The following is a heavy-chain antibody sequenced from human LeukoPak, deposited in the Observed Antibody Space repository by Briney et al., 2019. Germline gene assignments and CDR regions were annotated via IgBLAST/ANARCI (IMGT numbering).Heavy chain of an antibody. V-gene: IGHV4-39*01. CDR2: IYYSGST. J-gene: IGHJ4*02. CDR1: GGSISSSSYY. CDR3: ATSYGSGSYYNILPDY. Sequence: PSETLSLTCTVSGGSISSSSYYWGWNRQPPGKGLEWIGSIYYSGSTYYNPSLKSRVTISVDTSKNQFSLKLSSVTAADTAVYYCATSYGSGSYYNILPDYWGQGTLVTVSS. D-gene: IGHD3-10*01.